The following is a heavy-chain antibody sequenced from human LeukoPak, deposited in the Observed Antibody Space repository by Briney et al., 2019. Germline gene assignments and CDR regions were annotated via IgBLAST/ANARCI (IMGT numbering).Heavy chain of an antibody. V-gene: IGHV1-2*02. J-gene: IGHJ5*02. CDR2: INPNSGGT. CDR3: ATLLSALETKP. D-gene: IGHD3-10*01. CDR1: GYTFTGYH. Sequence: ASVKVSCKASGYTFTGYHMHWVRQPPGQGLEWMGWINPNSGGTNYAQKFQGRVTMTRDTSINTAYIKLSRLRSNDTAVYYCATLLSALETKPWGQGTQVTVSS.